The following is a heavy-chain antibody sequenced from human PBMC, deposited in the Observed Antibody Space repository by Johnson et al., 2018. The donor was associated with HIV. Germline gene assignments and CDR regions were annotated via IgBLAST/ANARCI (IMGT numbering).Heavy chain of an antibody. V-gene: IGHV3-9*01. Sequence: VQLVESGGGLVQPGRSLRLSCAASGFTFDDYAMHWVRQAPGKGLEWVSGISWNSGSIGYADSVKGRFTISRDNAKNSLYLQMNSLRAEDTALYYCARTSLEWLLFAFDIWGQGTMVTVSS. J-gene: IGHJ3*02. CDR2: ISWNSGSI. CDR3: ARTSLEWLLFAFDI. D-gene: IGHD3-3*01. CDR1: GFTFDDYA.